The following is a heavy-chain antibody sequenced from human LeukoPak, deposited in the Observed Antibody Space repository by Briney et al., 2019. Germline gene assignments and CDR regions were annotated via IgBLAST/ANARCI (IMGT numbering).Heavy chain of an antibody. CDR3: ARDSGPVWFGELATEDY. CDR1: GYTFTSYY. Sequence: GASVKVSCKASGYTFTSYYIHWVRQAPGQGLEWMGIINPSGGSTSYAQKFQGRVSMTRDMSTSTVYMELSSLRSGDTAVYYCARDSGPVWFGELATEDYWGQGTLVTVSS. CDR2: INPSGGST. D-gene: IGHD3-10*01. J-gene: IGHJ4*02. V-gene: IGHV1-46*01.